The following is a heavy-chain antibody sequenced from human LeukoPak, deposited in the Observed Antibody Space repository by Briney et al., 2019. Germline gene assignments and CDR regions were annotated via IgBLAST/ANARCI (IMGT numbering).Heavy chain of an antibody. CDR3: ARLSGNYAY. V-gene: IGHV1-2*02. Sequence: GASVKVSCKASGYTFTSYGISWVRQAPGQGLEWMGWINPNSGGTNYAQKFQGRVTMTRDTSISTAYMELSSLKSDDTAVYYCARLSGNYAYWGQGTLVNVSS. CDR2: INPNSGGT. D-gene: IGHD1-26*01. CDR1: GYTFTSYG. J-gene: IGHJ4*02.